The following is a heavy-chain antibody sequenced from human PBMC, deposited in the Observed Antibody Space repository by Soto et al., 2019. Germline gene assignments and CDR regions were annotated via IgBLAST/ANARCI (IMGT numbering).Heavy chain of an antibody. CDR2: IYYSGST. CDR3: ARLDTVTTVTFDY. Sequence: SETLSLTCTVSGGSISSYYWSWIRQPPGKGLEWIGCIYYSGSTNYNPSLKSRVTISVDTSKNQFSLKLSSVTAADTAVYYCARLDTVTTVTFDYWGQGTLVTVS. J-gene: IGHJ4*02. V-gene: IGHV4-59*08. D-gene: IGHD4-17*01. CDR1: GGSISSYY.